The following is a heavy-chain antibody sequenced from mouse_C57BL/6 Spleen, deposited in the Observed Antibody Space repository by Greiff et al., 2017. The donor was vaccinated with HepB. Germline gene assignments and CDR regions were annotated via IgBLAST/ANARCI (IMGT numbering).Heavy chain of an antibody. J-gene: IGHJ4*01. CDR3: AREGNYDYDYYYAMDY. Sequence: EVKLVESEGGLVQPGRSMKLSCTASGFTFSDYYMAWVRQVPEKGLEWVANINYDGSSTYYLDSLKSRFIISRDNAKNILYLQMSSLKSEDTATYYCAREGNYDYDYYYAMDYWGQGTSVTVSS. D-gene: IGHD2-4*01. CDR1: GFTFSDYY. V-gene: IGHV5-16*01. CDR2: INYDGSST.